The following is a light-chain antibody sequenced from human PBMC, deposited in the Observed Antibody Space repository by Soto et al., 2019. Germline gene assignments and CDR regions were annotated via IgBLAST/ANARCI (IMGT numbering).Light chain of an antibody. Sequence: QSVLPQPPSVSGAPAQRVTISCTWGSSNIGAGYDVHWYRQFPGTAPKLLVYGNNNRPSGISDRFSASKSGSSASLAITGLHAEDEADYYCQSYDTSLRAWVFGGGTKLTVL. CDR3: QSYDTSLRAWV. CDR2: GNN. J-gene: IGLJ3*02. V-gene: IGLV1-40*01. CDR1: SSNIGAGYD.